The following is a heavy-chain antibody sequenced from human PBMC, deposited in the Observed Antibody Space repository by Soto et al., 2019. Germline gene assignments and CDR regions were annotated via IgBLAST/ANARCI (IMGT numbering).Heavy chain of an antibody. D-gene: IGHD3-16*02. J-gene: IGHJ3*02. V-gene: IGHV1-69*12. CDR2: IIPIFGTA. CDR1: GGTFSSYA. CDR3: ASPGMITFGGVIVIPPDDAFDI. Sequence: QVQLVQSGAEVKKPGSSVKVSCKASGGTFSSYAISWVRQAPGQGLEWMGGIIPIFGTANYAQKFQGRVTMTADESTSXXYXEXXSLRAEDTAVYYCASPGMITFGGVIVIPPDDAFDIWGQGTMVTVSS.